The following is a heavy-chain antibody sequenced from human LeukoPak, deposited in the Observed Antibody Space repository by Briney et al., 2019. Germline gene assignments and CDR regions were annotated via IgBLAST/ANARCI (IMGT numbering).Heavy chain of an antibody. V-gene: IGHV3-23*01. CDR2: ISGSGGNT. J-gene: IGHJ4*02. D-gene: IGHD5-18*01. Sequence: GGSLRLSCAASGFTFSSYGMHWVRQAPGKGLEWVSGISGSGGNTYYADSVKGRFTISRDNSKNTLYLQMNSLRAEDTAVYYCAREGYSYGYGIYDYWGQGTLVTVSS. CDR1: GFTFSSYG. CDR3: AREGYSYGYGIYDY.